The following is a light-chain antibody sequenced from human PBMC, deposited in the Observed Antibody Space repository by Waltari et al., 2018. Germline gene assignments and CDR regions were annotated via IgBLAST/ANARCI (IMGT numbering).Light chain of an antibody. V-gene: IGLV2-23*03. Sequence: QSALTQPASVSGSPGQSITLPCSGSSRDVDSSTLLSWYQQHPGKVPKLILYEGNKRPSGVSNRFSGSKSGDTASLTISGLQAEDEAAYYCCSYVTSRTFVFGGGTKVSVL. J-gene: IGLJ2*01. CDR3: CSYVTSRTFV. CDR2: EGN. CDR1: SRDVDSSTL.